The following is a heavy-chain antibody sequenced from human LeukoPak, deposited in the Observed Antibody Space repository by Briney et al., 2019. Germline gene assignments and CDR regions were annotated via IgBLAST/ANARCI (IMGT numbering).Heavy chain of an antibody. J-gene: IGHJ4*02. CDR1: GDSISSGYY. CDR3: ARELFWSGYHFDY. D-gene: IGHD3-3*01. V-gene: IGHV4-38-2*02. CDR2: IYHSGTT. Sequence: SETLSLTCTVSGDSISSGYYWGWIRQPPGKGLDWNGTIYHSGTTYYNPSLKSRVSISVDMSKNQFSLKLSSVTAADTAVYYCARELFWSGYHFDYWGQGTLVTVSS.